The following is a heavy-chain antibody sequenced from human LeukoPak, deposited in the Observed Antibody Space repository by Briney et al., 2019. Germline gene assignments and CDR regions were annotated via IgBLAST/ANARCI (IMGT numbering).Heavy chain of an antibody. D-gene: IGHD2-8*02. CDR3: GKAGGYYYYFYMDV. V-gene: IGHV3-23*01. CDR2: ISGSGNTV. CDR1: AFTFSNYA. Sequence: PGGSLRLSCAASAFTFSNYAMNWVRQAPGKGLEWVSAISGSGNTVHYADSVKGRFTISRDNSKSTLYLQMNSLTAEDTAVYYCGKAGGYYYYFYMDVWGKGTTVTVSS. J-gene: IGHJ6*03.